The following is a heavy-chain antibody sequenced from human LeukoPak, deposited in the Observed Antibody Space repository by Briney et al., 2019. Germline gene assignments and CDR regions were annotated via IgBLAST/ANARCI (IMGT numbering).Heavy chain of an antibody. D-gene: IGHD5-12*01. CDR1: GFTFSDYS. CDR2: ISSSSSTV. CDR3: ARDVRWLRFVFDH. V-gene: IGHV3-48*02. J-gene: IGHJ4*02. Sequence: PGGSEGLFCAASGFTFSDYSMNWVRQAPGKGLEWVSYISSSSSTVYYADSVKGRFTISRDDAKNSLYLQMNSLRDEDTAVYYCARDVRWLRFVFDHWGQRSPVSVSS.